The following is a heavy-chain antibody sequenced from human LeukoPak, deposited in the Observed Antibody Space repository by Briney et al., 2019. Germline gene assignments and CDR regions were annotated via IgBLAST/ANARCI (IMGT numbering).Heavy chain of an antibody. J-gene: IGHJ6*03. V-gene: IGHV1-8*01. Sequence: ASVKVSCKASGYTFTSYVINWVRQATGQGLEWMGWMNPNSGNTGYAQKFQGRVTMTRNTSISTAYMELSSLRSEDTAVYYCARVIRTMVRGVIAYYYYYYMDVWGKGTTVTVSS. D-gene: IGHD3-10*01. CDR2: MNPNSGNT. CDR3: ARVIRTMVRGVIAYYYYYYMDV. CDR1: GYTFTSYV.